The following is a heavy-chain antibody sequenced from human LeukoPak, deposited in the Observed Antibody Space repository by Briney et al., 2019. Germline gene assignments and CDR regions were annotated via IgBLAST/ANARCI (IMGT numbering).Heavy chain of an antibody. CDR2: FDPEDGET. CDR3: AKDRELYSHGDYPVSYGMDV. D-gene: IGHD4-17*01. Sequence: ASVKVSCKVSGYTLTELSMHWVRQAPGKGLEWMGGFDPEDGETIYAQKFQGRVTMTEDTSTDTAYMELSSLRAEDTAVYYCAKDRELYSHGDYPVSYGMDVWGLGTTVTVSS. V-gene: IGHV1-24*01. J-gene: IGHJ6*02. CDR1: GYTLTELS.